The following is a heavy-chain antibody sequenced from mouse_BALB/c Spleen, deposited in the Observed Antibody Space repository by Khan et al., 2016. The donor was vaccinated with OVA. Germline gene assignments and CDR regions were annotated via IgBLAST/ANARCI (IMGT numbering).Heavy chain of an antibody. CDR3: TGEGFDGSSFAY. D-gene: IGHD2-3*01. CDR1: GYTFTNYW. J-gene: IGHJ3*01. CDR2: IYPSDSYT. Sequence: QVRLKESGTELVRPGASVKLSCKASGYTFTNYWINWVRQRPGQGLEWIGNIYPSDSYTNYHQKFKDKATLTVDKSYSTAYLQLSSPTSEDSAIYYCTGEGFDGSSFAYWGQGTLVTVSA. V-gene: IGHV1-69*02.